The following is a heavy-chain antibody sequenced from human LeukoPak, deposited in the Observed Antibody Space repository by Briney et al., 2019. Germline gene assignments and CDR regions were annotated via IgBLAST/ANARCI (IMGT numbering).Heavy chain of an antibody. D-gene: IGHD2-2*01. CDR3: ARDTWDCSSTSCPHYFDY. Sequence: GTLRLSCAASGFTFSSYGMSWVRQPPGKGLEWIGEIYHSGSTNYNPSLKSRVTISVDKSKNQFSLKLSSVTAADTAVYYCARDTWDCSSTSCPHYFDYWGQGTLVTVSS. J-gene: IGHJ4*02. V-gene: IGHV4-4*02. CDR2: IYHSGST. CDR1: GFTFSSYGM.